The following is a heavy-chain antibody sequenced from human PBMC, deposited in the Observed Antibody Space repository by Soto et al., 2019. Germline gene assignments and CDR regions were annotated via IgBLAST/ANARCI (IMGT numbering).Heavy chain of an antibody. CDR2: ISGSGTSA. D-gene: IGHD6-19*01. CDR1: GFTFSIYA. CDR3: AKLGSNGWYDAFDI. Sequence: EVQLLESGGGLVQPGGSLRLSCAASGFTFSIYAMTWVRQAPGKGLEWVSTISGSGTSAYYADSVKGRFTFSRDNSKNTLYLQMNSLRAEDTALSYCAKLGSNGWYDAFDIWGQGTVVTVSS. V-gene: IGHV3-23*01. J-gene: IGHJ3*02.